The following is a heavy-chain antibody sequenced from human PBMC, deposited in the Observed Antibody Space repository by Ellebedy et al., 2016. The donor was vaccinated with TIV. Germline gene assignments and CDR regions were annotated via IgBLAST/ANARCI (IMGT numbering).Heavy chain of an antibody. CDR2: ISYSVST. CDR1: GGSISSYF. J-gene: IGHJ4*02. CDR3: ARYYASGWHYFDC. V-gene: IGHV4-59*08. D-gene: IGHD6-19*01. Sequence: MPSETLSLTCSVSGGSISSYFWSWIRQPPGKGLEWIGHISYSVSTDYNPSLKSRVAISVDTSKNQLSLRLSSVTAADTAVYYCARYYASGWHYFDCWGQGTLVTVSS.